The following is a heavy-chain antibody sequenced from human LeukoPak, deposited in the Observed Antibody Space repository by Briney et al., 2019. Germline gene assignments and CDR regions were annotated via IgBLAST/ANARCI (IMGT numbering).Heavy chain of an antibody. V-gene: IGHV3-7*01. D-gene: IGHD3-22*01. CDR2: IKQDGSEK. CDR1: GFTFSSYW. CDR3: ASRIDGYDSSGYDYYYYYGMDV. Sequence: PGGSLRLSCAASGFTFSSYWMSWVRQAPGKGLEWVANIKQDGSEKYYVDSVKGRFTISRDNAKNSLYLQMNSLRAEDTAVYYCASRIDGYDSSGYDYYYYYGMDVWGQGTTVTVSS. J-gene: IGHJ6*02.